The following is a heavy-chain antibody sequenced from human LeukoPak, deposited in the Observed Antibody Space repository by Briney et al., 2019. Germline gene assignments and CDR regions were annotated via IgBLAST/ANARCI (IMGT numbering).Heavy chain of an antibody. D-gene: IGHD4-11*01. Sequence: ASVKVSCKTSGYTSTSYGISWVRQAPGQGLEWMAWINPSNGNTKDARNLQGRVTMTTDTSTNTAYMELRNLRSSDTAVYYCATGGTYSSFDHWGQGTLVTVSS. CDR3: ATGGTYSSFDH. CDR2: INPSNGNT. V-gene: IGHV1-18*01. J-gene: IGHJ4*02. CDR1: GYTSTSYG.